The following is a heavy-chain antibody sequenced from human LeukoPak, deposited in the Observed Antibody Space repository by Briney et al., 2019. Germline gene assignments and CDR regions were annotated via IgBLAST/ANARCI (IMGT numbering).Heavy chain of an antibody. Sequence: SETLSLTCTVSGASISSYYWSWIRQPPGKGLEWIGYISYSGSTNYNPSLKSRVTISVDTSKNQFSLKLSSVTAADTVVYYCARSGGRDGYNFDYWGQGTLVTVSS. V-gene: IGHV4-59*01. CDR2: ISYSGST. CDR1: GASISSYY. J-gene: IGHJ4*02. CDR3: ARSGGRDGYNFDY. D-gene: IGHD5-24*01.